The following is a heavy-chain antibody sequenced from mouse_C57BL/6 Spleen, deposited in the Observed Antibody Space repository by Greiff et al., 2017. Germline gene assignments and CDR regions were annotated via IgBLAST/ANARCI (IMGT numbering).Heavy chain of an antibody. CDR3: ARGGPTDWYFDV. V-gene: IGHV1-80*01. Sequence: QVQLQQSGAELVKPGASVKISCKASGYAFSSYWMNWVKQRPGKGLEWIGQIYPGDGDTKYNGKFKGKATLTADKSSSTAYMQLSSLTSEDSAVYFCARGGPTDWYFDVWGTGTTVTVSS. J-gene: IGHJ1*03. CDR1: GYAFSSYW. CDR2: IYPGDGDT.